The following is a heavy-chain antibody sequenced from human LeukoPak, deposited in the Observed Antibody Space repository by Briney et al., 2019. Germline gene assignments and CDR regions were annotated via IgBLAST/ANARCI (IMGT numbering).Heavy chain of an antibody. CDR2: INPKSGDT. V-gene: IGHV1-2*02. CDR1: GYTFCGYY. D-gene: IGHD6-13*01. CDR3: ALYSSSWNNDN. Sequence: ASVSVSSTASGYTFCGYYLHWVRQAPRQGVEWMGWINPKSGDTNYAVKFQGRVTMTRDTSIDTVYMELSRLRSDDTAVYYCALYSSSWNNDNWGQGTLVTVSS. J-gene: IGHJ4*02.